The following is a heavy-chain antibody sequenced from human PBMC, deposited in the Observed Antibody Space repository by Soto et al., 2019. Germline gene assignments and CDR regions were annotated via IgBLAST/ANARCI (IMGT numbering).Heavy chain of an antibody. CDR1: GGSFSGYY. D-gene: IGHD2-2*03. Sequence: SETLSLTCAVYGGSFSGYYWSWIRQPPGKGLEWIGEINHSGSTNYNPSLKSRVTISVDTSKNQFSLKLSSVTAADTAVYYCARSTLDIVVVPAAMLSWSFDYWGQGTLVTVSS. CDR2: INHSGST. CDR3: ARSTLDIVVVPAAMLSWSFDY. V-gene: IGHV4-34*01. J-gene: IGHJ4*02.